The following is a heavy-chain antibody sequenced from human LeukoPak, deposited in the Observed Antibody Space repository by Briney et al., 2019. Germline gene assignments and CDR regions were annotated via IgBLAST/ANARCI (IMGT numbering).Heavy chain of an antibody. CDR2: INPNSGGT. D-gene: IGHD6-25*01. CDR3: ARVSAALGTRYMDV. CDR1: GYTFTGYY. J-gene: IGHJ6*03. Sequence: RASVKVSCKASGYTFTGYYMHWVRQAPGQGLEWMGWINPNSGGTNYAQKFQGRVTMTRDTSINTVYMEMSGLRSDDTAVFYCARVSAALGTRYMDVWGNGTTVIVSS. V-gene: IGHV1-2*02.